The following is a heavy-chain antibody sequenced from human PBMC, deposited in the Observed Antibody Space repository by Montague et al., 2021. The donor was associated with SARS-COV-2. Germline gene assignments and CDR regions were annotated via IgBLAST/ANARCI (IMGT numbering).Heavy chain of an antibody. CDR1: GGSINRGNYY. J-gene: IGHJ6*02. CDR2: INSTGNT. D-gene: IGHD2-21*02. Sequence: TLSLTCTVSGGSINRGNYYWTCIRQPQGKGLVWIGNINSTGNTSSTPSLRVRVSISLDTSKNQVSLNLMSVAAADTAVYYCARGVVHVIVLTVIRKFLYYGLDVWGQGTTVAVSS. V-gene: IGHV4-30-4*08. CDR3: ARGVVHVIVLTVIRKFLYYGLDV.